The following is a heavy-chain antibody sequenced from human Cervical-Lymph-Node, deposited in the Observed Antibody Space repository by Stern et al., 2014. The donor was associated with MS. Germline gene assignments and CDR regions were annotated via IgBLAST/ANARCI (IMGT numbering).Heavy chain of an antibody. CDR1: GGSISSSSYY. CDR2: IYYSGST. V-gene: IGHV4-39*01. D-gene: IGHD4-17*01. CDR3: ARDYGDYLNWFDP. J-gene: IGHJ5*02. Sequence: QLQLQESGPGLVKPSETLSLTCTVSGGSISSSSYYWGWIRQPPGKGLEWIGSIYYSGSTYYNPSLKSRVTISVDTSKKQFSLKLSSVPAADTAVYYCARDYGDYLNWFDPWGQGTLVTVSS.